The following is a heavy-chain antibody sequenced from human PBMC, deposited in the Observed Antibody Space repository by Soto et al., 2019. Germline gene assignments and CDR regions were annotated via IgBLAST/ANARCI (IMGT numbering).Heavy chain of an antibody. CDR2: IGTAGDT. Sequence: GGSLRLSCAASGFTFSSYDMHWVRQATGKGLEWVSAIGTAGDTYYPGSVKGRFTISRENAKNSLYLQMNSLRAEDTAVYYCARFRYSSGWYDYWGQGTLVTVSS. J-gene: IGHJ4*02. CDR1: GFTFSSYD. CDR3: ARFRYSSGWYDY. V-gene: IGHV3-13*01. D-gene: IGHD6-19*01.